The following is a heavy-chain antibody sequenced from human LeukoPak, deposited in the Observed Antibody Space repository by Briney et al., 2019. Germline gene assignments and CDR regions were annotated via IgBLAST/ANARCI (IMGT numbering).Heavy chain of an antibody. J-gene: IGHJ5*02. V-gene: IGHV4-59*01. D-gene: IGHD3-10*01. Sequence: SETLSLTCTVSGGSISSYYWSWIRQPPGKGLEWIGYIYYSGSTNYNPSLKSRVTISVDTSKNQFSLKLSSVTAADTAVYYCARTHGSGRGEWFYTSGQRTLVTVSS. CDR3: ARTHGSGRGEWFYT. CDR1: GGSISSYY. CDR2: IYYSGST.